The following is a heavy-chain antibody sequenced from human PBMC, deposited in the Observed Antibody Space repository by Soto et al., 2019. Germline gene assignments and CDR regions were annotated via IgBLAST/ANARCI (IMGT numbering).Heavy chain of an antibody. V-gene: IGHV3-21*01. CDR1: GFTFSSYS. D-gene: IGHD6-13*01. Sequence: PGGSLRLSCAASGFTFSSYSMNWVRQAPGKGLEWVSSISSSSSYIYYADSVKGRFTISRDNAKNSLYLQMNSLRAEDTAVYYCARAPYSSSSGSLFDYWGQGTLVTVSS. J-gene: IGHJ4*02. CDR2: ISSSSSYI. CDR3: ARAPYSSSSGSLFDY.